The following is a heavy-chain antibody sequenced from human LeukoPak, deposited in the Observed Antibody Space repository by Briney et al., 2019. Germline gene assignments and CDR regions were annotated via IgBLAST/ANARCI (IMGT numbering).Heavy chain of an antibody. V-gene: IGHV3-74*01. D-gene: IGHD4-17*01. Sequence: GGSLRLSCAASGFTFSSYWMHWVRQAPGKGLVWVSRINSDGSSTSYADSVKGRFTISRDNAKNTLYLQMNSLRAEDTAVYYCAGVGRDYGDFDYWGQGTLVTVSS. J-gene: IGHJ4*02. CDR2: INSDGSST. CDR3: AGVGRDYGDFDY. CDR1: GFTFSSYW.